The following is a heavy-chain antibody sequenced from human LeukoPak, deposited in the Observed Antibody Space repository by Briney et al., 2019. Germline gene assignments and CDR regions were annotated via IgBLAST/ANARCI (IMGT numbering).Heavy chain of an antibody. CDR3: AKGRDYPDAFDI. CDR2: ISGSGGST. J-gene: IGHJ3*02. Sequence: GGSLRLSCAASGFPFSSYAMSWVRQAPGKGLEWVSAISGSGGSTYYADSVKGRFTISRDNSKNTLYLQMNSLSAEDTAVYYCAKGRDYPDAFDIWGQGTMVTVSS. V-gene: IGHV3-23*01. D-gene: IGHD4-17*01. CDR1: GFPFSSYA.